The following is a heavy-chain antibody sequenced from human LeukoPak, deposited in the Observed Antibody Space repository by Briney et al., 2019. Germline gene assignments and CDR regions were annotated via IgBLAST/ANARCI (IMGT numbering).Heavy chain of an antibody. V-gene: IGHV3-30*02. J-gene: IGHJ4*02. CDR2: IRYDGSNK. CDR1: GFTFSSYG. Sequence: PGGSLRLSCAASGFTFSSYGMHWVRQAPGKGLEWVAFIRYDGSNKYYADSVKGRFTISRDNSKNTLYLQMNSLRAEDTAVYYCAKERRTFTTVTTVGDYWGQGTLVTVSS. D-gene: IGHD4-11*01. CDR3: AKERRTFTTVTTVGDY.